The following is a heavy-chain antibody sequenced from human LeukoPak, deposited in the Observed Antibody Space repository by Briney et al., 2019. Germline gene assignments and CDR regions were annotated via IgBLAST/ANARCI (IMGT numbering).Heavy chain of an antibody. D-gene: IGHD1-14*01. CDR2: ISFDGNDQ. J-gene: IGHJ5*02. CDR1: GFTFSNYA. Sequence: PGGSLRLSCAASGFTFSNYAMHWVRQAPGKGLEWVAVISFDGNDQYYADSVRGRFTISRDNSENTLYLQMSSLRVEDTAVYFCAKVFVLMRGTPENWFDPWGQGTLVTVSS. CDR3: AKVFVLMRGTPENWFDP. V-gene: IGHV3-30*18.